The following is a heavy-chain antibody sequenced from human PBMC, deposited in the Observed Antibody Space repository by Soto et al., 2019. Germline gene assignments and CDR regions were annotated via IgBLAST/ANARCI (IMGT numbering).Heavy chain of an antibody. D-gene: IGHD3-22*01. J-gene: IGHJ3*02. V-gene: IGHV1-69*01. Sequence: SGKVSCRTAGGTFSGDASSWVRQDHGQGLEWMGGIIPIFGTANYAQKFQGRVTITADESTSTAYMELSSLRSEDTAVYYCERDYYDSSGYYYVRYPLDIWGQGTMVTVSS. CDR3: ERDYYDSSGYYYVRYPLDI. CDR1: GGTFSGDA. CDR2: IIPIFGTA.